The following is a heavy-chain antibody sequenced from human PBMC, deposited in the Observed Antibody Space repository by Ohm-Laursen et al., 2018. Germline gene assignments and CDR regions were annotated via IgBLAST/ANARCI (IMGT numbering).Heavy chain of an antibody. D-gene: IGHD3-22*01. Sequence: SLRLSCAASGFTFSSYSMNWVRQAPGKGLEWVSSISSSSSYIYYADSVQGRFTISRDNAKNSLYLQMNSLRAEDTAVYYCARTITNYDSSGYYEEYYFDYWGQGTLVTVSS. J-gene: IGHJ4*02. CDR1: GFTFSSYS. CDR3: ARTITNYDSSGYYEEYYFDY. V-gene: IGHV3-21*01. CDR2: ISSSSSYI.